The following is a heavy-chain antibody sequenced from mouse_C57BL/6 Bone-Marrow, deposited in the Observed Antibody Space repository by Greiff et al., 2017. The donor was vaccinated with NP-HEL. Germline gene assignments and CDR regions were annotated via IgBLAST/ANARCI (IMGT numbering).Heavy chain of an antibody. D-gene: IGHD2-4*01. Sequence: EVQLQQSGAELVRPGASVKLSCTASGFNIKDDYMHWVKQRPEQGLEWIGWIDPENGDTEYASKFQGQVTITADTSTNTAYLQLSSLTSEDTAVYYCATSDSLYAMDYWGRGTSVTVSS. J-gene: IGHJ4*01. CDR2: IDPENGDT. V-gene: IGHV14-4*01. CDR3: ATSDSLYAMDY. CDR1: GFNIKDDY.